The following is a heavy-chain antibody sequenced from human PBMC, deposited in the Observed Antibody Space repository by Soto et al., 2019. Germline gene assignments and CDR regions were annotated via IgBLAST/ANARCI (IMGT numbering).Heavy chain of an antibody. V-gene: IGHV4-30-4*01. D-gene: IGHD3-22*01. J-gene: IGHJ5*02. CDR2: IYYSGST. CDR3: ARDFTYYYDSNPTFNWFDP. CDR1: GGSISSGDYY. Sequence: QVQLQESGPGLVKPSQTLSLTCTVSGGSISSGDYYWSWIRQPPGKVLGWIGYIYYSGSTYYNPSLKSRVTISVDTSKNQFSLKLSSVTAADTAVYYCARDFTYYYDSNPTFNWFDPWGQGTLVTVSS.